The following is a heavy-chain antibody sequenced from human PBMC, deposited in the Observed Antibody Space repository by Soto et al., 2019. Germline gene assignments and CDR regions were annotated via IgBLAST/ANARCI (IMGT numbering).Heavy chain of an antibody. CDR2: ISSSSSYI. J-gene: IGHJ4*02. Sequence: GGSLRLSCAASGFTFSSYSMNWVRQAPGKGLEWVSSISSSSSYIYYADSVKGRFTISRDNAKNSLYLQMNSLRAEDTAVYYCSRIGWVVRSTTPDYRGQGSLVTVS. V-gene: IGHV3-21*01. CDR3: SRIGWVVRSTTPDY. CDR1: GFTFSSYS. D-gene: IGHD2-21*01.